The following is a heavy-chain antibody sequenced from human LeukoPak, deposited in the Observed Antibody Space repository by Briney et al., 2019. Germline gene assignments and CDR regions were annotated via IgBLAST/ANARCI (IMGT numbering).Heavy chain of an antibody. J-gene: IGHJ4*02. D-gene: IGHD4-11*01. CDR2: ISWNSGSI. CDR3: ASDLQWTLWY. CDR1: GFTFDDYA. Sequence: GGSLRLSCAASGFTFDDYAMHWVRQAPGKGLEWVSGISWNSGSIGYVDSVKGRFTISRDNAKNSLYLQMNSLRAEDTAVYYCASDLQWTLWYWGQGTLVTVSS. V-gene: IGHV3-9*01.